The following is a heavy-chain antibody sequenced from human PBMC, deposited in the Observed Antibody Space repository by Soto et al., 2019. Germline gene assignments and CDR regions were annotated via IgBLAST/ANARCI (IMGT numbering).Heavy chain of an antibody. CDR2: INHSGST. D-gene: IGHD1-26*01. CDR1: GGSFSGYY. J-gene: IGHJ4*02. CDR3: ARVATDY. Sequence: QVQLQQWGAGLLKPSETLSLTCAVYGGSFSGYYWSWIHQPPGKGLEWIGEINHSGSTNYNPSLKSRVTTSVDTSKNQFSLKLSSVTAADTAVYYCARVATDYWGQGTLVTVSS. V-gene: IGHV4-34*01.